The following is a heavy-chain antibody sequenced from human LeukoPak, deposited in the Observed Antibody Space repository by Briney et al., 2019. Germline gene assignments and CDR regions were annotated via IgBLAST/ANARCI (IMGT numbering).Heavy chain of an antibody. J-gene: IGHJ4*02. Sequence: GGSLRLSCAASGFTFSSYAMSWVRQAPGKGLEWVSATSGSGGSTYYADSVKGRFTISRDNAKNSLYLQMNSLRAEDTAVYYCARVSYYDSSGYFDFWGQGTLVTVSS. CDR1: GFTFSSYA. CDR2: TSGSGGST. CDR3: ARVSYYDSSGYFDF. D-gene: IGHD3-22*01. V-gene: IGHV3-23*01.